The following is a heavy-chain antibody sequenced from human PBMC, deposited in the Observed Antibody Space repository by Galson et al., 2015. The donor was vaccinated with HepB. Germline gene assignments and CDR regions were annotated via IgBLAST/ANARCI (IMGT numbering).Heavy chain of an antibody. CDR1: GFTFSSYA. J-gene: IGHJ6*02. Sequence: SLRLSCAASGFTFSSYAMSWVRQAPGKGLEWVSAISGSGGSTYYADSVKGRFTISRDNSKNTLYLQMNSLRAEDTAVYYCAKGPYSSGWYSFDYYYGMDVWGQGTTVTVSS. V-gene: IGHV3-23*01. CDR2: ISGSGGST. CDR3: AKGPYSSGWYSFDYYYGMDV. D-gene: IGHD6-19*01.